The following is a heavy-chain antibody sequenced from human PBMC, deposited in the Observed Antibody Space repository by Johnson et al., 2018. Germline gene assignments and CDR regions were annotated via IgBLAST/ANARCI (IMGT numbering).Heavy chain of an antibody. J-gene: IGHJ3*02. CDR3: GVDVTATGDAFDS. Sequence: QVQLVQSGGGVVQPGRSLRLSCAASGFILSSYGMHWVRQAPGKGLEWVAVIWSDVSTKYYADSVKGRFTISRDSSKNTLYLPMNSLRAEDTAVYYCGVDVTATGDAFDSWGVGTMVTVSS. D-gene: IGHD2-21*02. CDR1: GFILSSYG. CDR2: IWSDVSTK. V-gene: IGHV3-33*01.